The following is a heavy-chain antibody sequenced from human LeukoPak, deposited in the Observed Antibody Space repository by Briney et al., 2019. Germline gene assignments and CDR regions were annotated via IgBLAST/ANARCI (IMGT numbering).Heavy chain of an antibody. CDR3: ARGDKYIAFSPPLQGFDY. CDR1: GFTFSSYS. CDR2: ISSVSSYT. D-gene: IGHD3-3*02. V-gene: IGHV3-21*01. Sequence: GGSLRLSCAASGFTFSSYSMNWVGQAPGKGLDWVSSISSVSSYTYFADPVKGRFTISRDNAKNSLYLQMNSLRAEDTAVYYCARGDKYIAFSPPLQGFDYWGQGTLVTVSS. J-gene: IGHJ4*02.